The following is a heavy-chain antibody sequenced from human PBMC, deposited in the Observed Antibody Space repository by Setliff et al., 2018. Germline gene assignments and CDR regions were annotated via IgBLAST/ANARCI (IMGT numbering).Heavy chain of an antibody. V-gene: IGHV4-39*01. D-gene: IGHD3-10*01. CDR2: IYNSGTT. CDR1: GDSISNTGYY. J-gene: IGHJ5*02. CDR3: ARLRAPGSHGLDP. Sequence: SETLSLTCIVAGDSISNTGYYWGWIRQPPGKGLEWIGRIYNSGTTNYNPSLESRVTISVDTSKNQFSLKLSSVTAADTAVYYCARLRAPGSHGLDPWGQGTLVTVSS.